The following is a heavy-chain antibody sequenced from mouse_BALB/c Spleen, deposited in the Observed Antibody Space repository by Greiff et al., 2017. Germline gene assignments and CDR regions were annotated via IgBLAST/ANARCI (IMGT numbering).Heavy chain of an antibody. V-gene: IGHV2-5-1*01. CDR2: IWRGGST. CDR1: GFSLTSYG. D-gene: IGHD1-1*01. J-gene: IGHJ2*01. CDR3: AKGVDYGSSSYFDY. Sequence: QVQLKQSGPSLVQPSQSLSITCTVSGFSLTSYGVHWVRQSPGKGLEWLGVIWRGGSTDYNAAFMSRLSITKDNSKSQVFFKMNSLQADDTAIYYCAKGVDYGSSSYFDYWGQGTTLTVSS.